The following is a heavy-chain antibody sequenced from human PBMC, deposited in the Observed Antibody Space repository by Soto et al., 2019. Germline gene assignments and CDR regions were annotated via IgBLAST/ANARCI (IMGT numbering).Heavy chain of an antibody. CDR1: GYTFSSYG. V-gene: IGHV1-18*01. CDR2: SNPHTGRT. Sequence: QAKLVQAAVEVKMPGASVRVSCKASGYTFSSYGVSWVRQAPGRGLECMGWSNPHTGRTNYAQRFQDRVTMTTNISSATAFLELRTLQSADTAIYYCARTRVYNRLDIWGQGTLVTVSS. J-gene: IGHJ5*02. CDR3: ARTRVYNRLDI.